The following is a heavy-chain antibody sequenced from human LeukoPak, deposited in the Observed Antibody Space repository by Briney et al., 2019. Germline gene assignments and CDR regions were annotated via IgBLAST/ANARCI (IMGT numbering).Heavy chain of an antibody. CDR2: IYTSGST. D-gene: IGHD3-3*01. V-gene: IGHV4-4*07. CDR3: ARFAPTWSGYPFDY. Sequence: KASETLSLTCTVSGGSISSYYWSWIRQPAGKGLEWIGRIYTSGSTYYNPSLKSRVTMSVDTSKNQFSLKLSSVTAADTAVYYCARFAPTWSGYPFDYWGQGTLVTVSS. J-gene: IGHJ4*02. CDR1: GGSISSYY.